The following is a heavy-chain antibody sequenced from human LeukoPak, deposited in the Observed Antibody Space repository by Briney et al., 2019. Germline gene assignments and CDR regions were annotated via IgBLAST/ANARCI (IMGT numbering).Heavy chain of an antibody. J-gene: IGHJ6*02. CDR1: GGTFSSYA. Sequence: VASVKVSCKASGGTFSSYAISWVRQATGQGLEWMGWMNPNSGNTGYAQKFQGRVTMTRNTSISTAYMELSSLRSEDTAVYYCARVKLYVLRYFDWLRNRGMDVWGQGTTVTVSS. D-gene: IGHD3-9*01. V-gene: IGHV1-8*02. CDR3: ARVKLYVLRYFDWLRNRGMDV. CDR2: MNPNSGNT.